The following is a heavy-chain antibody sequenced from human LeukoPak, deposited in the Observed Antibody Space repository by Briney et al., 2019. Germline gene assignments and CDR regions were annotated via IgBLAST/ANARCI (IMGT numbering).Heavy chain of an antibody. CDR2: ISAYNGNT. V-gene: IGHV1-18*01. J-gene: IGHJ4*02. Sequence: ASVKVSCKASGYTFTSYGISWVRQAPGQGLEWMGWISAYNGNTNYAQKLQGRVTMTTDTSTSTAYMELRSLRSDNTAVYYCAREGVWFGELSDYFDYWGQGTLVTVSS. D-gene: IGHD3-10*01. CDR3: AREGVWFGELSDYFDY. CDR1: GYTFTSYG.